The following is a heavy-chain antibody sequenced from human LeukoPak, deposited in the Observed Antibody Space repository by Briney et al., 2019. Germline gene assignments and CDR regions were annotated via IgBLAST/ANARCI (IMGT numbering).Heavy chain of an antibody. J-gene: IGHJ3*01. CDR1: GFTFSSYS. D-gene: IGHD3-16*02. CDR2: ISGSGENA. Sequence: GGSLRLSCVASGFTFSSYSISWVRQAPGKGLEWVTAISGSGENAYYAESVRGRFTISRDKSTNTVHLLMNSLRVEDTAKYFCAKNRRIVVPERGPFDFWGQGTMVAVSS. V-gene: IGHV3-23*01. CDR3: AKNRRIVVPERGPFDF.